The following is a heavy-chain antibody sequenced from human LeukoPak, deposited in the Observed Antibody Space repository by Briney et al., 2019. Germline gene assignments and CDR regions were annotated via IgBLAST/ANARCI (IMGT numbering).Heavy chain of an antibody. Sequence: SVKVSCKASGGTFSSYAISWVRQAPGQGLEWMGGIIPIFGTANYAQKLQGRVTMTTDTSTSTAYMELRSLRSDDTAVYYCAREGILSGWYGGNWFDPWGQGTLVTVSS. V-gene: IGHV1-69*05. CDR2: IIPIFGTA. CDR3: AREGILSGWYGGNWFDP. J-gene: IGHJ5*02. CDR1: GGTFSSYA. D-gene: IGHD6-19*01.